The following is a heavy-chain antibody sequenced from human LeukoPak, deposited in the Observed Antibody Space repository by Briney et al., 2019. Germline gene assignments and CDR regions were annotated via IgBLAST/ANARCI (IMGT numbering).Heavy chain of an antibody. V-gene: IGHV3-74*01. Sequence: GGSLRLSCAASGFTFSSYWMHWVRHAPGKGLVWVSRINSDGSSTSYADSVKGRFTISRDNAKNTLYLQMNSLRAEDTAVYYCARVHYGDYYFDYWGQGTLVTVSS. J-gene: IGHJ4*02. CDR1: GFTFSSYW. D-gene: IGHD4-17*01. CDR3: ARVHYGDYYFDY. CDR2: INSDGSST.